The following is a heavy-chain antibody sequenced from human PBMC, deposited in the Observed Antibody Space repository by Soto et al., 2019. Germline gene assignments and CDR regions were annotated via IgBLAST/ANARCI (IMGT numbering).Heavy chain of an antibody. CDR3: ARVRVIRGVIPSHFGL. CDR1: GGTFNSYG. J-gene: IGHJ4*02. CDR2: IIPLYGTV. V-gene: IGHV1-69*06. D-gene: IGHD3-10*01. Sequence: QAHLAQSGAEVKKPGSSVTVSCKASGGTFNSYGISWVRQAPGQGLDWMGVIIPLYGTVNYAQKFQGRVSITADKSTSTAYMDLNSLRSDNTAMYYCARVRVIRGVIPSHFGLWGQGTQVTVSS.